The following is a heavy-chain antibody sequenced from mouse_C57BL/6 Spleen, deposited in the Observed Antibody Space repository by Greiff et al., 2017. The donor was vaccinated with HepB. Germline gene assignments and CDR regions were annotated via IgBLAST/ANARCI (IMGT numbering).Heavy chain of an antibody. CDR3: ARPGDYGSSYFYFDY. J-gene: IGHJ2*01. Sequence: EVQGVESGGGLVKPGGSLKLSCAASGFTFSDYGMLWVRQAPEKGLEWVAYISSGSSTIYYADTVKGRFTISRDNAKNTLFLQMTSLRSEDTAMYYCARPGDYGSSYFYFDYWGQGTTLTVSS. CDR2: ISSGSSTI. V-gene: IGHV5-17*01. CDR1: GFTFSDYG. D-gene: IGHD1-1*01.